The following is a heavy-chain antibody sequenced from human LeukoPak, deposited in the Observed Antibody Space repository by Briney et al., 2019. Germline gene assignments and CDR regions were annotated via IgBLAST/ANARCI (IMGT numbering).Heavy chain of an antibody. D-gene: IGHD3-3*01. Sequence: GGSLRLSCAASGFTFSSYAMSWVRQAPGKGLEWVSAISGSGGSTYYADSVKGRFTISRDNSKNTLYLQMNSLRAEDTAVYYCAKPYYDFWSGYYSPHFDYWGQGTLVTVSS. CDR1: GFTFSSYA. CDR2: ISGSGGST. J-gene: IGHJ4*02. CDR3: AKPYYDFWSGYYSPHFDY. V-gene: IGHV3-23*01.